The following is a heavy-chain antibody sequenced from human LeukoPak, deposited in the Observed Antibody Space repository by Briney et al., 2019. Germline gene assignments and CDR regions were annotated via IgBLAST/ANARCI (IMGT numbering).Heavy chain of an antibody. CDR1: GGSFSGYY. V-gene: IGHV4-34*01. D-gene: IGHD3-9*01. J-gene: IGHJ6*03. Sequence: SETLSLTCAVYGGSFSGYYWSWIRQPPGKGLEWIGEINHSGSTNYNPSLKSRVTISVDTSKNQFSLKLSSVTAADTAVYYCARLNYDILTGYYNWDYYYYMDVWGKGTTVTVSS. CDR3: ARLNYDILTGYYNWDYYYYMDV. CDR2: INHSGST.